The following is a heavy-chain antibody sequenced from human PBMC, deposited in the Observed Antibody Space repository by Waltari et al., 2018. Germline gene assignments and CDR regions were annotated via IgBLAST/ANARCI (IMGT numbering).Heavy chain of an antibody. V-gene: IGHV3-74*01. Sequence: EVQLVESGGGLVQPGGSLRLSCAASGFTFSSSWFHGVRRAPGKGLVWVSRTNGDGSRTSYADSVKGRFTLTRDNSKNTLYLQMDGLRVADTAVYYCARRFTEMPISKKGLDYFDYWGQGTLVTVSS. J-gene: IGHJ4*02. CDR2: TNGDGSRT. D-gene: IGHD2-2*01. CDR1: GFTFSSSW. CDR3: ARRFTEMPISKKGLDYFDY.